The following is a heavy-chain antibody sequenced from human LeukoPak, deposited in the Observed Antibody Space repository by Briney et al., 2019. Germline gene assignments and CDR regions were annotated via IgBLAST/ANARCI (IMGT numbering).Heavy chain of an antibody. CDR3: AKDPSVRFLEWLIDY. CDR2: TSGSGGST. V-gene: IGHV3-23*01. Sequence: GGSLRLSCGPCRFPFSICAMCCAPDAPGGGGEGVWATSGSGGSTYYADSVKSRFTISSDNYKNTLYLQMNSLRAEDTAVYYCAKDPSVRFLEWLIDYWGQGTLVTVSS. CDR1: RFPFSICA. J-gene: IGHJ4*02. D-gene: IGHD3-3*01.